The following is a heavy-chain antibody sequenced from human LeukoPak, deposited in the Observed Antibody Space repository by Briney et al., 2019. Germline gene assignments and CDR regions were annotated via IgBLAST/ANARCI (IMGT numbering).Heavy chain of an antibody. CDR3: ARWAANHGQLWFDF. Sequence: GESLKISCKGSGYSFTSYWSGWVRQMPGKSVEWMGIIYPGDSDTRYSPSFQGQVTTTADKSISTAYLQWSSLKASDTAMYYCARWAANHGQLWFDFCGQGTLVTVSS. V-gene: IGHV5-51*01. CDR1: GYSFTSYW. CDR2: IYPGDSDT. J-gene: IGHJ4*02. D-gene: IGHD5-18*01.